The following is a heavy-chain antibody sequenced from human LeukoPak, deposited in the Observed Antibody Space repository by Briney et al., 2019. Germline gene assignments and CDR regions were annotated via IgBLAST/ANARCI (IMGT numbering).Heavy chain of an antibody. Sequence: SETLSLTCAVSGYSISSGYYWGWIRQPPGEGLEWIGNIYHSGSTYYNPSLKSRVTISVDTSKNQFSLKLSSVTAADTAVYYCARSRPGPTDLWGRGTLVTVSS. D-gene: IGHD2-8*02. CDR3: ARSRPGPTDL. J-gene: IGHJ2*01. CDR2: IYHSGST. CDR1: GYSISSGYY. V-gene: IGHV4-38-2*01.